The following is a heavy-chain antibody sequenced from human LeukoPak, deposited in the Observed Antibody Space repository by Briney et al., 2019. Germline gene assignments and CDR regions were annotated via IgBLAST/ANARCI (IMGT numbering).Heavy chain of an antibody. CDR3: ARQGGFGESLYYFDY. CDR1: GYTFTSYG. J-gene: IGHJ4*02. Sequence: ASVKVSCKASGYTFTSYGISWVRQAPGQGLEWMGWISAYNGNTNYAQKLQGRVTMTTDTSTSTAYMELRSLRSDDTAVYYCARQGGFGESLYYFDYWGQGTLVTVSS. V-gene: IGHV1-18*01. CDR2: ISAYNGNT. D-gene: IGHD3-10*01.